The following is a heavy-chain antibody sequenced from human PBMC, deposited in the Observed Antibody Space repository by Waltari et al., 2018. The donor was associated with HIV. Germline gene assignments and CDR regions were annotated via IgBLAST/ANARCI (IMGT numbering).Heavy chain of an antibody. J-gene: IGHJ4*02. Sequence: EVQLVESGGGLVQPGGSLRLSCAASGFTFSSYSINWVRQAPGKGLEWVSYISSSNNIIYYADSVKGRFTISRENAKNSLYLQMNSLRDEDTAVYYCARNQVGVTDFDFWGQGTLVTVSS. CDR1: GFTFSSYS. V-gene: IGHV3-48*02. CDR2: ISSSNNII. D-gene: IGHD1-26*01. CDR3: ARNQVGVTDFDF.